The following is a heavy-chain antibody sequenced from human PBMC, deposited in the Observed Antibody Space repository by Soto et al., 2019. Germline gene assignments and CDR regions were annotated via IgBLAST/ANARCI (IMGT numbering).Heavy chain of an antibody. V-gene: IGHV5-51*01. CDR2: INPADSDI. J-gene: IGHJ4*02. D-gene: IGHD3-16*01. Sequence: PGESLKISCQGSGYSFTSNWSGWVRQMPGKGVEWMGIINPADSDIKSSPSFQGQVTISADKSIGTAYLQWSSLKASDTAMYYCARHQRDDASRKIDCWGQGTLVTVSS. CDR1: GYSFTSNW. CDR3: ARHQRDDASRKIDC.